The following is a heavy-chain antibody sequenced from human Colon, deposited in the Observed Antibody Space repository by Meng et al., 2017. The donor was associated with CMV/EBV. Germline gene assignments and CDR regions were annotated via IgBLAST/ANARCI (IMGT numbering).Heavy chain of an antibody. D-gene: IGHD3-10*01. J-gene: IGHJ5*02. CDR3: ARDSDGSGTFSYWFDP. V-gene: IGHV4-4*07. CDR1: GGYLNEFY. Sequence: QVQLPASGPGLVKPSETLSLTCTFSGGYLNEFYWNWIRQPVGKGLEWIWRIFPTGSAYYNSSLNSRVTMSADTSKNQFSLKLTSVTAADTAVYYCARDSDGSGTFSYWFDPWGQGTLVTVSS. CDR2: IFPTGSA.